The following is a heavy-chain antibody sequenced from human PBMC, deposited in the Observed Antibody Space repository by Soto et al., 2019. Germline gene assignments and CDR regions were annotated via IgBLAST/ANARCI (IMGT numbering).Heavy chain of an antibody. CDR2: IKSNGGDP. J-gene: IGHJ4*02. Sequence: ASVKVSCKASGFIFTGYYIHWVRQAPGQGLEWMGWIKSNGGDPKYAQKFQDRVTMTRDTSMNTVYMELSRLRSDDSAVYYCARDERSYGEPPFDYWGQGNLVTVSS. V-gene: IGHV1-2*02. CDR3: ARDERSYGEPPFDY. CDR1: GFIFTGYY. D-gene: IGHD3-16*01.